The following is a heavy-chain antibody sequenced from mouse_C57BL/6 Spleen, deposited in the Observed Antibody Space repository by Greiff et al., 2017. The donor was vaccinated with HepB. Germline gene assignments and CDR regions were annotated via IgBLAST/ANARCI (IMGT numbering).Heavy chain of an antibody. D-gene: IGHD2-3*01. CDR3: GKTIYDGYAWYFDV. J-gene: IGHJ1*01. Sequence: QVQLKESGPGLVQPSQSLSITCTVSGFSLTSYGVHWVRQSPGKGLEWLGVIWSGGSTDYNAAFISRLSISKDNSKSQVFFKMNSLQADDTAIYYCGKTIYDGYAWYFDVWGQGTTVTVSS. CDR2: IWSGGST. V-gene: IGHV2-2*01. CDR1: GFSLTSYG.